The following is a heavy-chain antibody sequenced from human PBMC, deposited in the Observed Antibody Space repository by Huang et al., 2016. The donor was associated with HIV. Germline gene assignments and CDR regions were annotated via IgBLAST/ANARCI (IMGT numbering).Heavy chain of an antibody. CDR3: ARSYGSGNDFLDF. CDR2: ISPYNGMT. Sequence: QVQLVQSGTEVRKPGASVKVSCKASGYTFTTFGITWGRQDPGQGLEWMGWISPYNGMTEYEHKRRGRITMTKDTSTTTAYMELRTLTSDDTAVYYCARSYGSGNDFLDFWGQGTLVTVSS. J-gene: IGHJ3*01. V-gene: IGHV1-18*04. CDR1: GYTFTTFG. D-gene: IGHD3-10*01.